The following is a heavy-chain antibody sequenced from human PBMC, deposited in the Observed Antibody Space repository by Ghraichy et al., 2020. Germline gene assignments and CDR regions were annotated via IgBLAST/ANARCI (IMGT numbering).Heavy chain of an antibody. CDR2: ISSRGDTT. CDR1: GFTFGDYY. J-gene: IGHJ4*02. V-gene: IGHV3-11*01. Sequence: GESLNISCETSGFTFGDYYMSWIRQAPGKGLEWVSFISSRGDTTYYADSVKGRFTISRDYTKKSLYLQMDSLGAGDTAVYYCIGGHSSGWYSGYWGQGTLVNVSS. D-gene: IGHD6-19*01. CDR3: IGGHSSGWYSGY.